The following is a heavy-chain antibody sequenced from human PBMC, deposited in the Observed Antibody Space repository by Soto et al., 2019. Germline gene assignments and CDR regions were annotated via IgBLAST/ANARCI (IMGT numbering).Heavy chain of an antibody. D-gene: IGHD6-19*01. V-gene: IGHV5-51*01. CDR1: EYSCNSNW. J-gene: IGHJ4*02. CDR3: ARLFDTSGCYDY. CDR2: IYPGDSDT. Sequence: GQSLKISCKGSEYSCNSNWIGWVRQMPGKGLERMGIIYPGDSDTRYSPSFQGQVTISADKSITTAYLQWSSLRASDSAMYYCARLFDTSGCYDYWGQGTLVTVSS.